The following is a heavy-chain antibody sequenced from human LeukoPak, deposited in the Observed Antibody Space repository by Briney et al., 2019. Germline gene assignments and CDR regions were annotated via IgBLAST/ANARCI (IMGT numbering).Heavy chain of an antibody. Sequence: SESLSLICSVSGGSIRSYYWSWVRQPPGKGREGIAYLYYRWPTNYNPSLKSRFTISVHTSKHQFSLKLSSVTAADTAVYYCARLRRYYGYTHAYWGQGTLVTVSS. CDR3: ARLRRYYGYTHAY. CDR1: GGSIRSYY. D-gene: IGHD5-24*01. V-gene: IGHV4-59*08. J-gene: IGHJ4*02. CDR2: LYYRWPT.